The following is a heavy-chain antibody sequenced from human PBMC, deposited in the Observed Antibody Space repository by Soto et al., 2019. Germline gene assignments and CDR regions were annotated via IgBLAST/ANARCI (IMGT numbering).Heavy chain of an antibody. CDR1: GASIRSYY. J-gene: IGHJ6*02. D-gene: IGHD2-2*01. Sequence: SETLSLTCSVSGASIRSYYWHWIRQPPGKGLEWIGYVYTSDYTRYSSSLKSRVTISVDTSKSQFYLRLNSVTAADTAVYYCAAICSSPSCYGTDVWGQGTSVTVSS. CDR2: VYTSDYT. V-gene: IGHV4-59*03. CDR3: AAICSSPSCYGTDV.